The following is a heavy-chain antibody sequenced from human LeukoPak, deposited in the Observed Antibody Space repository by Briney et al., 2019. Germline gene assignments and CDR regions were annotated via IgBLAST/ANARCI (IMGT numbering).Heavy chain of an antibody. V-gene: IGHV3-7*01. CDR1: GFTFSTYW. Sequence: GGSLRLSCAASGFTFSTYWMNWVRQAPGKGLEWVANIKPDGSDKYYVDSVKGRFTVSRDNAKNSVYLQMNSLRAEDTAVYYCAKGGDHWGQGTLVTVSS. CDR2: IKPDGSDK. J-gene: IGHJ4*02. D-gene: IGHD3-16*01. CDR3: AKGGDH.